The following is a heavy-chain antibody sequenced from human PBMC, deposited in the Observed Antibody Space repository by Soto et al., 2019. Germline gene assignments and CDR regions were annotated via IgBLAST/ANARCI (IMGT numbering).Heavy chain of an antibody. CDR1: GFNFDNYG. V-gene: IGHV3-30*18. CDR2: ITYDGSSK. CDR3: AKDRVGGTFYTPLGF. J-gene: IGHJ4*02. D-gene: IGHD1-7*01. Sequence: QVQLVESGGGVVQPGGSLRLSCQASGFNFDNYGMHWVRQAPGKGLEWVAVITYDGSSKYYADSVKGRFTISRDNSKNTLSLHLNTLKPEDTAVYHCAKDRVGGTFYTPLGFWGQGTLVTVSS.